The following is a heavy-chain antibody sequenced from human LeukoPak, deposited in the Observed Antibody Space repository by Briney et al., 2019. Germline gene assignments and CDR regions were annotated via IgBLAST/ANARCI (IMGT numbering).Heavy chain of an antibody. V-gene: IGHV4-61*08. D-gene: IGHD5-24*01. CDR1: GGSISSGGYY. J-gene: IGHJ4*02. CDR2: IYYSGST. CDR3: ARAWGYRDGYNYDY. Sequence: SETLSLTCTVSGGSISSGGYYWNWIRQPPGKGLEWIGYIYYSGSTNYNPSLKSRVTISVDTSKNQFSLKLSSVTAADTAVYYCARAWGYRDGYNYDYWGQGTLVTVSS.